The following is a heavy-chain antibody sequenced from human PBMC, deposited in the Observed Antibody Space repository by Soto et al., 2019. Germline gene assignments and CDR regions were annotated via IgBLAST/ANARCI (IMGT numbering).Heavy chain of an antibody. J-gene: IGHJ4*02. CDR2: MNPKSGNT. CDR1: GYTFLDYD. CDR3: AREWDDYGLTDY. D-gene: IGHD4-17*01. Sequence: ASVKVSCKASGYTFLDYDINWVRQAPGQGLEWMGWMNPKSGNTGFAQKLQGRVTMTRSTSTTTAYMELYGLTSDDTAVYYCAREWDDYGLTDYWGQGTLVTVSS. V-gene: IGHV1-8*01.